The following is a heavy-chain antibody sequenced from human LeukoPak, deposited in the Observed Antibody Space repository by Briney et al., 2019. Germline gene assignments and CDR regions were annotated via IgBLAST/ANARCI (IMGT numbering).Heavy chain of an antibody. V-gene: IGHV3-49*04. CDR3: TRDGGFLYYLDY. CDR2: IRSKAYGGTT. CDR1: GFTFSDYA. Sequence: GGSLRLSCAASGFTFSDYAVNWVRQAPGKGLEWVAFIRSKAYGGTTEYAASVKGRFTFSRDDSKSIAYLQMNNLKTEDTAVYYCTRDGGFLYYLDYWGQGALVTVSS. D-gene: IGHD2-15*01. J-gene: IGHJ4*02.